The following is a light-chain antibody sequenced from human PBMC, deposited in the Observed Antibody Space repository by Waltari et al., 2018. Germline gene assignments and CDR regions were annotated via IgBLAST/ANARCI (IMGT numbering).Light chain of an antibody. Sequence: SYVLTQPPSVSVAPGQTARITCEGTDIGYKSVHWYHQRPGQAPRLVLQENSGRPSGIPARISGSNAVTMATLGISRVEAGDEADYYCQVWDSRSDHVVFGGGTKLTVL. V-gene: IGLV3-21*02. CDR2: ENS. J-gene: IGLJ2*01. CDR3: QVWDSRSDHVV. CDR1: DIGYKS.